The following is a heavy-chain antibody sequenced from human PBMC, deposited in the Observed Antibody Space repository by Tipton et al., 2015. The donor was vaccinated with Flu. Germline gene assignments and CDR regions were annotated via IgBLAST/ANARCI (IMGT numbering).Heavy chain of an antibody. CDR1: GGSISSYY. CDR3: ARDRWSGSYYPDY. D-gene: IGHD1-26*01. Sequence: TLSLTCTVSGGSISSYYWSWIRQPAGKGLEWIGRIYTSGSTNYNPHLKSRVTMSVNTSRNQFSLKLSSVTAADTAVYYCARDRWSGSYYPDYWGQGTLVTVSS. J-gene: IGHJ4*02. CDR2: IYTSGST. V-gene: IGHV4-4*07.